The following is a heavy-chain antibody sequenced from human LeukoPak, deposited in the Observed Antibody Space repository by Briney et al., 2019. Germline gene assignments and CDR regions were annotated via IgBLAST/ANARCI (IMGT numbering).Heavy chain of an antibody. Sequence: GGSLRLSCAASGFTFSSYAMSWVRQAPGKGLEWVSSISSSSSYIYYADSVKGRFTISRDNAKNSLYLQMNSLRAEDTAVYYCAREAVSLWFGELRGENDYWGQGTLVTVSS. J-gene: IGHJ4*02. D-gene: IGHD3-10*01. CDR1: GFTFSSYA. CDR3: AREAVSLWFGELRGENDY. CDR2: ISSSSSYI. V-gene: IGHV3-21*01.